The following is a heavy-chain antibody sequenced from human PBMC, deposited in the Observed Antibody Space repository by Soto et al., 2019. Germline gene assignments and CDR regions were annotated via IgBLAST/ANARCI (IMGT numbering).Heavy chain of an antibody. J-gene: IGHJ3*01. V-gene: IGHV4-30-2*01. CDR3: ASNVAADDALDA. CDR1: GGSISSCD. D-gene: IGHD2-15*01. CDR2: IYHSGNT. Sequence: PSVMMCLPWTVAGGSISSCDCSWIRPPPGKGLEWIGHIYHSGNTYYNPSLKSRVTISGDRSKNQFTLNLSSVTAADTAVYNCASNVAADDALDAWGQGTMVT.